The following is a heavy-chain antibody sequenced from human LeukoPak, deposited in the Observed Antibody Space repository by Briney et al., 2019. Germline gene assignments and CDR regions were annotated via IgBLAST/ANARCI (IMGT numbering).Heavy chain of an antibody. Sequence: PGGSLRLSCAASGYTFSSYEMDWVRQAPGKGLEWVSYISSSGSTIYYADSVKGRFTISRYNAKNSLYLQMNSLRAEDTAVYYCARLPGIATIDYWGQGTLVTVSS. CDR1: GYTFSSYE. CDR2: ISSSGSTI. CDR3: ARLPGIATIDY. D-gene: IGHD6-13*01. V-gene: IGHV3-48*03. J-gene: IGHJ4*02.